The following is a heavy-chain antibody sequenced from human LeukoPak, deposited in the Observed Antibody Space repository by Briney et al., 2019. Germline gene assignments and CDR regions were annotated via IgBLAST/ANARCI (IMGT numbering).Heavy chain of an antibody. CDR2: IIPIFGTA. D-gene: IGHD6-13*01. J-gene: IGHJ4*02. CDR3: AKDRASRAAAGGHFDY. CDR1: GGTFSSYA. V-gene: IGHV1-69*05. Sequence: EASVKVSCKASGGTFSSYAISWGLQAPGQGLEWRVRIIPIFGTANYAQTFQGRVTITTDESTNTAYMELSSLRSDDTGAYSCAKDRASRAAAGGHFDYWGQGTLVSVSS.